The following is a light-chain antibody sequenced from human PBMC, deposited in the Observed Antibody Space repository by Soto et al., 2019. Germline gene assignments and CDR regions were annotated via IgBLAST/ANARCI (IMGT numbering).Light chain of an antibody. CDR2: RNN. J-gene: IGLJ3*02. V-gene: IGLV1-47*01. CDR1: SSNIGSNY. CDR3: AAWDDSLLWV. Sequence: QAVLTQPPSAFGTPGQRVTISCSGSSSNIGSNYVYWYQQLPGTAPKLLIYRNNQRPSGVPDRFSGSKSGTSASLAISGLRSEDEADYYCAAWDDSLLWVFGGGTKLTVL.